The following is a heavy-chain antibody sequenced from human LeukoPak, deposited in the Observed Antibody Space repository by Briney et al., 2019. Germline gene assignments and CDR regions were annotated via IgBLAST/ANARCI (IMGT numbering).Heavy chain of an antibody. CDR2: IYYSGST. CDR1: GGYISGYY. D-gene: IGHD3-10*01. CDR3: ARRSSGYYYYGLDV. J-gene: IGHJ6*02. V-gene: IGHV4-59*01. Sequence: SETLSLTCTVSGGYISGYYWNWIRQPPGKGLEWIGYIYYSGSTDYNPSLKSRVTISIDTSKSQFSLKLSSVTAADTAVYYCARRSSGYYYYGLDVWGQGTTVTVSS.